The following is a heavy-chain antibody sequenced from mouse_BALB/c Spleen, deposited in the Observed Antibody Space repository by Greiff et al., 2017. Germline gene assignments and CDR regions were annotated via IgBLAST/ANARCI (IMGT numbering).Heavy chain of an antibody. CDR2: IRNKANGYTT. J-gene: IGHJ2*01. D-gene: IGHD1-1*01. CDR1: GFTFTDYY. Sequence: EVKVVESGGGLVQPGGSLRLSCATSGFTFTDYYMSWVRQPPGKALEWLGFIRNKANGYTTEYSASVKGRFTISRDNSQSILYLQMNTLRAEDSATYSCAKDSYCGSSGDYWGQGTTLTVSS. CDR3: AKDSYCGSSGDY. V-gene: IGHV7-3*02.